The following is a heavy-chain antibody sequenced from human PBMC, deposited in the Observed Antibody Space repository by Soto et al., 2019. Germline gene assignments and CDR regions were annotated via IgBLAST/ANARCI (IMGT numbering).Heavy chain of an antibody. J-gene: IGHJ6*02. V-gene: IGHV3-48*03. CDR3: AREGYDFWSGSTDYYYYGMDV. Sequence: ESGGGLVQPGGSLRLSCAASGFTFSSYEMNWVRQAPGKGLEWVSYISSSGSTIYYADSVKGRFTISRDNAKNSLYLQMNSLRSEDTAVYYCAREGYDFWSGSTDYYYYGMDVWGQGTTVTVSS. CDR1: GFTFSSYE. CDR2: ISSSGSTI. D-gene: IGHD3-3*01.